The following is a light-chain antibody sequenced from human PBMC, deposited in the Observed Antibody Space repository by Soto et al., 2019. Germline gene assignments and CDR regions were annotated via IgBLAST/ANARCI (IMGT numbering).Light chain of an antibody. CDR2: HAS. CDR3: QHYNTYSPRT. Sequence: DIQMTQSPSTLSASVGDRVTITCRASQSISSWLAWYQQKPGKAPKLLIFHASSLESGVPSRFSGSGSGTEFTLTISSLQPDDFATYYCQHYNTYSPRTFGGGTKVDIK. V-gene: IGKV1-5*01. J-gene: IGKJ4*01. CDR1: QSISSW.